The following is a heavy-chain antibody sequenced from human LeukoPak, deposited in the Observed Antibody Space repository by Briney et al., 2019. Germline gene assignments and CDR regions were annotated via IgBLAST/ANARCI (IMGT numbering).Heavy chain of an antibody. CDR3: ATSDPGYYDFWSGYPPSWYFDL. Sequence: SETLSLTCTVSGGSISSSSYYWGWIRQPPGKGLEWIGSIFYSGSTYYNPSLKSRVTISVDTSKNQFSLKLSSVTAADTAVYYCATSDPGYYDFWSGYPPSWYFDLWGRGTLVTVSS. V-gene: IGHV4-39*01. D-gene: IGHD3-3*01. CDR1: GGSISSSSYY. J-gene: IGHJ2*01. CDR2: IFYSGST.